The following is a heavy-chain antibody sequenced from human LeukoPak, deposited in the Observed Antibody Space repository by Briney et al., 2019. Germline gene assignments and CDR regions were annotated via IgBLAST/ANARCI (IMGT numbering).Heavy chain of an antibody. J-gene: IGHJ6*03. V-gene: IGHV5-51*01. CDR3: ARGPITGYSSGWYGYYYYYMDV. D-gene: IGHD6-19*01. CDR2: IYLGDSDT. Sequence: GESLKISCKGSGYNFTSYWIGWVRQMPGKGLEWMGIIYLGDSDTTYSPSFQGQVTISADKSISTAYLQWSSLKASDTAMYYCARGPITGYSSGWYGYYYYYMDVWGKGTTVTVSS. CDR1: GYNFTSYW.